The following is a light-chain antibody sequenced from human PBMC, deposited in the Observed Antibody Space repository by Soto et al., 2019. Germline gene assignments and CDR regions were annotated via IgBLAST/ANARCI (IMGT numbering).Light chain of an antibody. J-gene: IGKJ1*01. CDR3: QQYNSYWT. CDR1: QSISSW. CDR2: DAS. V-gene: IGKV1-5*01. Sequence: DIQMTQSASTLSAAVGDRVTSTCRASQSISSWLAWYQQTPGKAPKLLIYDASSLESGVPSRFSGSGSGTEFTLTISSLQPDDFATYYCQQYNSYWTFGQGTKVDIK.